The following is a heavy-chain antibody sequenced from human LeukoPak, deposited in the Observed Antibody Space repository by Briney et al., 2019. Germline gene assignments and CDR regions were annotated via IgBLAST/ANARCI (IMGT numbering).Heavy chain of an antibody. CDR3: ARERGWSLTYGSGSYGLDY. Sequence: GGSLRLSCTSSESTFISYAMHWVRQAPGKGRQGVAVISHDGNHKYYADTVKGRFTNSRDNPRNTLYLHTKSLRRDDIALYYLARERGWSLTYGSGSYGLDYWGQGTLVTVSS. D-gene: IGHD3-10*01. J-gene: IGHJ4*02. CDR1: ESTFISYA. CDR2: ISHDGNHK. V-gene: IGHV3-30*04.